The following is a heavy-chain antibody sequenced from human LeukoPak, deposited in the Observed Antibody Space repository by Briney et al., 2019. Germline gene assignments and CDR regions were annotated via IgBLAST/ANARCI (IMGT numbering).Heavy chain of an antibody. CDR3: ARFAEVYYYVDV. D-gene: IGHD2-21*01. Sequence: GGSLRLSCAASGFTVSSNYMSWVRQAPGKGLEWVASIRSYSSYIHYADSVKGRFTISRDDAKKSLYLQMDSLRAEDTAVYFCARFAEVYYYVDVWGTGTTVIVSS. CDR1: GFTVSSNY. V-gene: IGHV3-21*01. J-gene: IGHJ6*03. CDR2: IRSYSSYI.